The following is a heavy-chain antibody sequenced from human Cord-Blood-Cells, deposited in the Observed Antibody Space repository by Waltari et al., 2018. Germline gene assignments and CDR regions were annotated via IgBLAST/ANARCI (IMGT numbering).Heavy chain of an antibody. V-gene: IGHV4-34*01. D-gene: IGHD6-13*01. CDR3: ASQGRSAAAGTEYFQH. J-gene: IGHJ1*01. CDR1: GGSFSGQY. CDR2: INHSGST. Sequence: QVQLQQWGAALLKPSETRSLTCAVDGGSFSGQYWSLLCKPPGNGLEWIGEINHSGSTNYNPSLTSRVTISVDTSKNQFSLKLSSVTAADTAVYYCASQGRSAAAGTEYFQHWGQGTLVTVSS.